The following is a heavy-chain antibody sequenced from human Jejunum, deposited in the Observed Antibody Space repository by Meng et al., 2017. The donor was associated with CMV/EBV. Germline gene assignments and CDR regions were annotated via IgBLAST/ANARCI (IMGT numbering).Heavy chain of an antibody. CDR2: IYTSGST. D-gene: IGHD1-26*01. CDR3: AKGEGRPHYYFDY. J-gene: IGHJ4*02. V-gene: IGHV3-53*01. Sequence: EVSGFTVNSIYLSWAHQAPGKGLEWVSTIYTSGSTFYTDSVESRFVISRDTSKNTLYLQMNSLRPEDTAIYYCAKGEGRPHYYFDYWGQGTLVTVSS. CDR1: GFTVNSIY.